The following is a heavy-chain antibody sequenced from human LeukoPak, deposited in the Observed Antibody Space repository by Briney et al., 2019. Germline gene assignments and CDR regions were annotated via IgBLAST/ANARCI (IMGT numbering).Heavy chain of an antibody. CDR1: GGSISSSSYY. D-gene: IGHD6-19*01. Sequence: PSETLSLTCTVSGGSISSSSYYWGWIRQPPGKGLEWIGEIYHSGSTNYNPSLKSRVTISVDKSKNQFSLKLSSVTAADTAVYYCARELRSGWFYWGQGTLVTVSS. J-gene: IGHJ4*02. CDR2: IYHSGST. CDR3: ARELRSGWFY. V-gene: IGHV4-39*07.